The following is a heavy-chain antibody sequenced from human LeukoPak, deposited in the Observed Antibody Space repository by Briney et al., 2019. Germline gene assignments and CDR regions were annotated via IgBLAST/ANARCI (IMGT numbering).Heavy chain of an antibody. CDR2: IIPIFGTA. D-gene: IGHD1-26*01. CDR3: ARDEGYSGGEVGYYNWFDP. CDR1: GGTFSSYA. Sequence: GASVKVSCKASGGTFSSYAISWVRQAPGQGLEWMGGIIPIFGTANYAQKFQGRVTITTDESTSTAYMELSSLRSEDTAVYYCARDEGYSGGEVGYYNWFDPWGQGTLVTVSS. J-gene: IGHJ5*02. V-gene: IGHV1-69*05.